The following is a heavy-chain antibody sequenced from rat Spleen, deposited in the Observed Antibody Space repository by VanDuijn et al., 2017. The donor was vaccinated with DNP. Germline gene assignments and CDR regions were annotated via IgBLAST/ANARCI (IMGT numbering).Heavy chain of an antibody. D-gene: IGHD5-1*01. CDR1: GLNFADYW. V-gene: IGHV4-2*01. Sequence: EVKLVESGGGLVQPGRSLNLSCATSGLNFADYWMGWVRQAPGKGLEWIGEINEDSRIINYLPSLKDRFTISRDNAQNSLYLQMTNLGSEDTAIYYCVTRGTGSDNWFAYWGQGVMVTVSS. J-gene: IGHJ2*01. CDR3: VTRGTGSDNWFAY. CDR2: INEDSRII.